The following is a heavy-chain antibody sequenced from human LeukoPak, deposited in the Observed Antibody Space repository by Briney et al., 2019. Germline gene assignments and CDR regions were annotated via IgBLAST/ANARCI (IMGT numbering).Heavy chain of an antibody. J-gene: IGHJ4*02. Sequence: GESLKTSCKASGYSFTNYWIGWVRQMPGKGLEWMGIIYPGDSDTKYSPSFQGHVTISADKSISTAYLQWRSLKASDSAMYYCASLRITMVRGTPATQDFDNWGQGTLVTVSS. CDR2: IYPGDSDT. CDR1: GYSFTNYW. CDR3: ASLRITMVRGTPATQDFDN. D-gene: IGHD3-10*01. V-gene: IGHV5-51*01.